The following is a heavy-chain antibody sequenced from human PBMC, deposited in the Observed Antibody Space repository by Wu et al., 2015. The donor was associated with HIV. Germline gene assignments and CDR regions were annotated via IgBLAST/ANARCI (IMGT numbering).Heavy chain of an antibody. CDR3: VGPYTGYAYDTFDV. CDR1: GDGFTSYA. CDR2: IIPVFDRV. V-gene: IGHV1-69*12. J-gene: IGHJ3*01. D-gene: IGHD5-12*01. Sequence: QVHLVQFGGEVKKPGSSVKVTCKASGDGFTSYAVSWVRQAPGQGLEWMGGIIPVFDRVHYKQKFQGRVFITADEATSTVYMELSSLSSDDTAVYYCVGPYTGYAYDTFDVWGQGTLVTVSS.